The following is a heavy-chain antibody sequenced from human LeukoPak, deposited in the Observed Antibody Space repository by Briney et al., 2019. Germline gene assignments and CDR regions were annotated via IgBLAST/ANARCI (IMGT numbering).Heavy chain of an antibody. CDR3: ARQIAMAKYYYYGMDV. CDR1: RYSFDSYA. CDR2: INGGGDIT. D-gene: IGHD5-18*01. Sequence: GESLKLSCEGSRYSFDSYAMTWVRQAPGKGLEWVSSINGGGDITYYAESVKGRFTISRGNAKNSLFLQMKSLRAEDTALYYCARQIAMAKYYYYGMDVWGPGTTVTVSS. V-gene: IGHV3-23*01. J-gene: IGHJ6*02.